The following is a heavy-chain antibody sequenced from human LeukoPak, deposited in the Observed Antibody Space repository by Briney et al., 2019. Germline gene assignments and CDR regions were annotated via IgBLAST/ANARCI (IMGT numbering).Heavy chain of an antibody. CDR3: ARLLRNIAAGVYYFDY. CDR1: GYSFTRYW. D-gene: IGHD6-13*01. CDR2: IYPGDSDT. Sequence: GESLKISCKGSGYSFTRYWIGWVRQMPGKGLEWMGIIYPGDSDTRYNPSFQGQVTISADKSISTAYLQWSSLKASDSATYYCARLLRNIAAGVYYFDYWGQGTLVTVSS. J-gene: IGHJ4*02. V-gene: IGHV5-51*01.